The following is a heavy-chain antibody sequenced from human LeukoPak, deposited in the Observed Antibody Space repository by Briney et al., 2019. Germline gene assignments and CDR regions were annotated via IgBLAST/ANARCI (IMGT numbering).Heavy chain of an antibody. Sequence: PSETLSLTCTVSGGSIGSYYWNWIRQAPGKGLEWIGYIHYSGSTNHNSFLKSRVTISVDTSKNQYSLKLSSVIAADTAVYYCARDGVAGGFDYWGQGTLVTVSS. CDR3: ARDGVAGGFDY. CDR1: GGSIGSYY. J-gene: IGHJ4*02. D-gene: IGHD6-19*01. CDR2: IHYSGST. V-gene: IGHV4-59*01.